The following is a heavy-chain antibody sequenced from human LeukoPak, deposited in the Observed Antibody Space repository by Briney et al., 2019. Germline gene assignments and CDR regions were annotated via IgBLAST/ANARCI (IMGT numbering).Heavy chain of an antibody. V-gene: IGHV4-38-2*02. J-gene: IGHJ4*02. CDR2: IYHSGST. Sequence: SETLSLTCIVSGYSISSGYYWGWIRQPPGKGLEWIGSIYHSGSTYFNPSLKSRVTVSVDTSKNHFSLKLSSVSAADTAVYYCARYEIDSDTSGYDYWSQGTLVTVSS. CDR1: GYSISSGYY. D-gene: IGHD3-22*01. CDR3: ARYEIDSDTSGYDY.